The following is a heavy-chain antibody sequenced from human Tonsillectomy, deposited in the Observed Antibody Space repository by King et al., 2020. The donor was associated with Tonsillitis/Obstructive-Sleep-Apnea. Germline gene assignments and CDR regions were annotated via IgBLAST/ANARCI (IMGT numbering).Heavy chain of an antibody. J-gene: IGHJ4*02. D-gene: IGHD6-6*01. CDR2: IGSRAYGGTT. CDR1: GFTFGDYA. CDR3: AGDLLTARNS. Sequence: EVQLVESGGGLVQPGRSLRLSCRASGFTFGDYAMSWVRQAPGKGLEWVGFIGSRAYGGTTEYAASVKGRFTISRDDSKTTAYLQMNSLRTEDTAVYYCAGDLLTARNSWGQGTLVTVSS. V-gene: IGHV3-49*04.